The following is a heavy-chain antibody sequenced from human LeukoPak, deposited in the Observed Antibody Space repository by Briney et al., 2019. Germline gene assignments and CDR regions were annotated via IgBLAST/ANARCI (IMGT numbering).Heavy chain of an antibody. CDR1: GFTFDDYG. J-gene: IGHJ4*02. D-gene: IGHD5-18*01. CDR2: INWNGGST. Sequence: GGSLRLSCAASGFTFDDYGMSWVRQAPGKGLEWVSGINWNGGSTGYADSVKGRFTISRDNAKNSLYLQMNSLRAEDTALYYCAREYTAMVTAYFDYWGQGTLVTVSS. CDR3: AREYTAMVTAYFDY. V-gene: IGHV3-20*04.